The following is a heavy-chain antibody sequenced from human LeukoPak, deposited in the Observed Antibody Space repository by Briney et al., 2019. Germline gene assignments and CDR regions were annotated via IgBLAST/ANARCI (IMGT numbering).Heavy chain of an antibody. V-gene: IGHV4-59*01. D-gene: IGHD3-22*01. CDR3: ARGFYDSSGYYYGNFDY. CDR1: GGSISSYY. Sequence: SETLSLTCTVSGGSISSYYWSWIRQPPGKGLEWIGYIYYSGSTNYNPSLKSQVTMSVDTSKNQFSLKLSSVTAADTAVYYCARGFYDSSGYYYGNFDYWGQGTLVTVSS. CDR2: IYYSGST. J-gene: IGHJ4*02.